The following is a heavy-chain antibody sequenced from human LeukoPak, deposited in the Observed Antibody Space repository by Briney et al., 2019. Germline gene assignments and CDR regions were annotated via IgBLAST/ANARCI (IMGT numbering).Heavy chain of an antibody. CDR3: AKKTEYYYDSSASFDY. D-gene: IGHD3-22*01. J-gene: IGHJ4*02. CDR1: GFTFSSYA. CDR2: ISGSGGST. Sequence: GGSLRLSCAASGFTFSSYAMSWVRQAPGKGLEWVSAISGSGGSTYYADSVEGRFTISRDNSKNTLYLQMNSLRAEDTAVYYCAKKTEYYYDSSASFDYWGQGTLVTVSS. V-gene: IGHV3-23*01.